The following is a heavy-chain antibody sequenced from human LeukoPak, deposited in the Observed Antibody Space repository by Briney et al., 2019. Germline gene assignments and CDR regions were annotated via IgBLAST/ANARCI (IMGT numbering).Heavy chain of an antibody. Sequence: SVKVSCKASGGTFSSYAISWVRQAPGQGLEWMGEIIPIFGTANYAQKFQGRVTITADESTSTAYMELSSLRSEDTAVYYCARSPVGATDRTVGAFDIWGQGTMVTVSS. D-gene: IGHD1-26*01. CDR1: GGTFSSYA. V-gene: IGHV1-69*13. CDR3: ARSPVGATDRTVGAFDI. CDR2: IIPIFGTA. J-gene: IGHJ3*02.